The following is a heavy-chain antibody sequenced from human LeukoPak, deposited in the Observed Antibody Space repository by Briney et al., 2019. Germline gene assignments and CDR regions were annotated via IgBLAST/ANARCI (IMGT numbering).Heavy chain of an antibody. J-gene: IGHJ4*02. CDR3: AKDIGVAAAGYFDY. Sequence: GGSLRLSCAASGFTFSSYWMSWVRQAPGKGLEWVANIKQDGSEKYYVDSVKGRFTISRDNAKNSLYLQMNSLRAEDTALYYCAKDIGVAAAGYFDYWGQGTLVTVSS. D-gene: IGHD6-13*01. CDR2: IKQDGSEK. V-gene: IGHV3-7*03. CDR1: GFTFSSYW.